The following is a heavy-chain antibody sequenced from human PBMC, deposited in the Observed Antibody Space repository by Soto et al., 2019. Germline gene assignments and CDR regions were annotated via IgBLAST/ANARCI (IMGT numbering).Heavy chain of an antibody. CDR1: GFTFSTYA. CDR3: AHPRGYGVFDAYDI. V-gene: IGHV3-23*01. D-gene: IGHD4-17*01. Sequence: EAQLLESGGGLVQPGGSLRLSCAASGFTFSTYAMSWVRQAPGKGLEWVSAISGSGINTFYTDSVKGRFTISRDNSINTVYLQMSSLRTEDTAVYYCAHPRGYGVFDAYDIWGQGAMVTVSS. J-gene: IGHJ3*02. CDR2: ISGSGINT.